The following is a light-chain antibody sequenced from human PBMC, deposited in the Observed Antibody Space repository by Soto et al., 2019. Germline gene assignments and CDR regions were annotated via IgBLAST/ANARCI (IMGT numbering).Light chain of an antibody. Sequence: QSALTQPASVSGSPGQSITISCTGASTDVDGYDYVSWYQQHPGQAPKLIIFDVNNRPSGISSRFSGSKSGDTASLTISGLQAEDDADYYCSSYTGRAPFYVFATGTKLTVL. CDR2: DVN. CDR1: STDVDGYDY. CDR3: SSYTGRAPFYV. V-gene: IGLV2-14*03. J-gene: IGLJ1*01.